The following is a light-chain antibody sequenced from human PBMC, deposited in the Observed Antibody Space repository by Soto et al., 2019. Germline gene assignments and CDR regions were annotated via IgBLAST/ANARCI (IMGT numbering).Light chain of an antibody. J-gene: IGLJ3*02. V-gene: IGLV1-51*01. CDR2: DDN. Sequence: QSVMTQPPSVSAAPGQKVTISCSGSSSNIGGNSVSWYQQLPGTAPKLLIYDDNKRPSGIPDRFSGSKSGTSATLGITGFQTGDEADYYCQSYDISLSASSPSWVFGGGTKLTVL. CDR1: SSNIGGNS. CDR3: QSYDISLSASSPSWV.